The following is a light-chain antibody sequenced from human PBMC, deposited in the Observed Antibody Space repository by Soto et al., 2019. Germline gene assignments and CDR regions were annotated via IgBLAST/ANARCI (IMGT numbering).Light chain of an antibody. V-gene: IGKV3-11*01. CDR3: QQRTKWRT. CDR1: QSVSSN. CDR2: DAS. Sequence: EIVMTQAPATLSVSPGESATLSCRASQSVSSNLAWHQQKPGQAPRILMYDASTRATGIPARFSGSGSGTDFTLTISSLEPEDFAVYYCQQRTKWRTFGQGTKVDIK. J-gene: IGKJ1*01.